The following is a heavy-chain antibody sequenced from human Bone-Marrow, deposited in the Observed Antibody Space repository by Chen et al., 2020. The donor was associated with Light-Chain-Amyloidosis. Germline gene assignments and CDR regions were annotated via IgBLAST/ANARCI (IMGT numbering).Heavy chain of an antibody. Sequence: EVQLEQSGPEVKTPGESLTISCKGSGNTFPNYGIGWVRQMPGKGLEWMGVIYPDDSDARSSPSFEGQVTISADKSITTAYLQWRSLKASDTAMYYCARRRDGYNFDYWGQGTLVTVSS. CDR2: IYPDDSDA. J-gene: IGHJ4*02. CDR1: GNTFPNYG. D-gene: IGHD5-12*01. V-gene: IGHV5-51*01. CDR3: ARRRDGYNFDY.